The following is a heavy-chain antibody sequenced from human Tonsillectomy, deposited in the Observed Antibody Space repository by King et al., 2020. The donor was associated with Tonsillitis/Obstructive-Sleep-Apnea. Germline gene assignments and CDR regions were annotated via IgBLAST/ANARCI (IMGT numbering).Heavy chain of an antibody. CDR1: GYTFTSYG. CDR3: ARAKYCSSTSCYMHVWFDP. D-gene: IGHD2-2*02. Sequence: QGQLVQSGAEVKKPGASVKVSCKASGYTFTSYGISWVRQAPGQGLEWMGWISAYNGNTNYAQKLQGRVTMTTDTSTSTAYMELRSLRSDDTAVYYCARAKYCSSTSCYMHVWFDPWGQGTLVTVSS. J-gene: IGHJ5*02. V-gene: IGHV1-18*01. CDR2: ISAYNGNT.